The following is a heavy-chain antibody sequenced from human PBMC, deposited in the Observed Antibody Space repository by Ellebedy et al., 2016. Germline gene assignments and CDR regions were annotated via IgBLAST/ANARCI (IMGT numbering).Heavy chain of an antibody. D-gene: IGHD3-10*01. Sequence: GGSLRLSCAASGFTFDDYAMHWVRQAPGKGLEWVSGISWNSGSIGYADSVKGRFTISRDNAKNAVYLQMNSLRAEDTALYYCLSVGAQCWGQGTLVTVSS. CDR1: GFTFDDYA. J-gene: IGHJ4*02. CDR3: LSVGAQC. V-gene: IGHV3-9*01. CDR2: ISWNSGSI.